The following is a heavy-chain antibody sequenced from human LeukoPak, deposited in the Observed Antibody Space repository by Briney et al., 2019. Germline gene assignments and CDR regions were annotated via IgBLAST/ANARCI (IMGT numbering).Heavy chain of an antibody. J-gene: IGHJ4*02. V-gene: IGHV3-33*01. CDR3: ARDPYSSSRYGQLDY. D-gene: IGHD6-13*01. CDR1: GFTFSSYG. CDR2: IWYDGSNK. Sequence: GALRLSCAASGFTFSSYGMHWVRQAPGKGLEWVAVIWYDGSNKYYADSVKGRFTISRDNSKNTLYLQMNSLRAEDTAVYYCARDPYSSSRYGQLDYWGQGTLVTVSS.